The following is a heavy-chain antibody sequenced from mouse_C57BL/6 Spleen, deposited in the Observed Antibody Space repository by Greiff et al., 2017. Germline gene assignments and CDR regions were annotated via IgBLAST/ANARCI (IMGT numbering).Heavy chain of an antibody. CDR1: GFTFSDYG. J-gene: IGHJ4*01. CDR2: ISSGSSTI. V-gene: IGHV5-17*01. Sequence: EVKLVESGGGLVKPGGSLKLSCAASGFTFSDYGMHWVRQAPEKGLEWVAYISSGSSTIYYADTVKGRFTISRDNAKNTLFLQMTSLRSEDTAMYDCARVLKGVPLLLDAMDYWGQGTSVTVSS. CDR3: ARVLKGVPLLLDAMDY. D-gene: IGHD1-1*01.